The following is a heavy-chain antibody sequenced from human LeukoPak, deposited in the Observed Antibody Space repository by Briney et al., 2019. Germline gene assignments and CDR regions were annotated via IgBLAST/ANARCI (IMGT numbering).Heavy chain of an antibody. V-gene: IGHV3-53*01. CDR2: IYSGGST. CDR1: GFTVSSNY. J-gene: IGHJ3*02. D-gene: IGHD6-13*01. CDR3: ARRGTAAAGIWRAFDI. Sequence: GGSLRLSCAASGFTVSSNYMSWVRQAPGKGLEWVSVIYSGGSTYYADSVKGRFTISRDNSKNTLYLQMNSLRAEDTAVYYCARRGTAAAGIWRAFDIWGQGTMVTVSS.